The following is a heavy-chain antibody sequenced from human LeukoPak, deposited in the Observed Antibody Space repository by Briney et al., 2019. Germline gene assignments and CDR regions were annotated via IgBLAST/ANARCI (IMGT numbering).Heavy chain of an antibody. Sequence: SETLSLTCTVSGGSISSDTYYWSWIRQPAGKGLEWIGRIYASGSTYYNPSLKSRVTISVDTSKNQFSLKLSSVTAADTAVYYCAILIDDFWTGYGGSVNWFDPWGQGTLVTVSS. D-gene: IGHD3/OR15-3a*01. CDR3: AILIDDFWTGYGGSVNWFDP. CDR1: GGSISSDTYY. V-gene: IGHV4-61*02. J-gene: IGHJ5*02. CDR2: IYASGST.